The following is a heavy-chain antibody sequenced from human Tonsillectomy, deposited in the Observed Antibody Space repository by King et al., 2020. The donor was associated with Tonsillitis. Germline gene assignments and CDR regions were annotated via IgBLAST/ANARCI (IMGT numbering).Heavy chain of an antibody. CDR1: GFTFSSYG. D-gene: IGHD3-16*02. Sequence: VQLVESGGGVVQPGRSLRLSCAASGFTFSSYGMHWVRQAPGKGLEWVAVISYDGSNKYYADSVKGRFTISRDNSKNTLYLQINSLRAEDTAVYYCAKDRGITFGGVIVSYYFDYWGQGTLVTVSS. CDR3: AKDRGITFGGVIVSYYFDY. V-gene: IGHV3-30*18. CDR2: ISYDGSNK. J-gene: IGHJ4*02.